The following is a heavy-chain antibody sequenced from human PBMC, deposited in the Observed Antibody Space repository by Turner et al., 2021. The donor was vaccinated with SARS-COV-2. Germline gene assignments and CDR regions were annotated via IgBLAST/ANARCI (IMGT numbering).Heavy chain of an antibody. D-gene: IGHD5-12*01. Sequence: EVQLLESGGGLVQPGGSLRLSCAASGFTFSSYAMSWVRQAPGKGLEWCSAISGSGGITYYADSVKGRFTISRDNSKNTLYLQMNSLRAEDTAVYYCAKGHSGYDLFFDYWGQGTLVTVSS. CDR2: ISGSGGIT. CDR1: GFTFSSYA. V-gene: IGHV3-23*01. CDR3: AKGHSGYDLFFDY. J-gene: IGHJ4*02.